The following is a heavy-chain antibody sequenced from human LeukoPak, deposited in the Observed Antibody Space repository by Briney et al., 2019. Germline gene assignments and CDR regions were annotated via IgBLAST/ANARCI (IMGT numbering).Heavy chain of an antibody. CDR3: ARMYYYGSGSYYNDY. CDR1: GGSISSGGYY. Sequence: PSQTLSPTCTVSGGSISSGGYYWSWIRQHPGKGLEWIGYIYYSGSTYYNPSLKSRVTISVDTSKNQFSLKLSSVTAADTAVYYCARMYYYGSGSYYNDYWGQGTLVTVSS. D-gene: IGHD3-10*01. CDR2: IYYSGST. V-gene: IGHV4-31*03. J-gene: IGHJ4*02.